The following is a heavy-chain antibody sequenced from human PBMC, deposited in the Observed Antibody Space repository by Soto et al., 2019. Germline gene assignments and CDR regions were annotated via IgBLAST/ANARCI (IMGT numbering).Heavy chain of an antibody. Sequence: SETLSLTCTVSGGSISGSSYYWGWIRQPPGKGLEWIGSIYYSGSTYYNPSLKGRVTISVDTSKNQFSLKLNSVTAADTAIYYCARHESSAWFPLYYFDYWARDPWSPSPQ. J-gene: IGHJ4*02. D-gene: IGHD6-19*01. CDR3: ARHESSAWFPLYYFDY. V-gene: IGHV4-39*01. CDR2: IYYSGST. CDR1: GGSISGSSYY.